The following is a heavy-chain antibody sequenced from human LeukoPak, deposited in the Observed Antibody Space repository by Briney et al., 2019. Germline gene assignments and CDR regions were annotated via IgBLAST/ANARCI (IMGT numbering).Heavy chain of an antibody. CDR3: AGGIAAAGTA. CDR1: GFAFSSYS. V-gene: IGHV3-33*01. Sequence: AGGSLRLSCEAAGFAFSSYSMHWVRQAPGKGLEWVAAIWPDGSNKYYANSVKGRFTISRDNSKNTLYLQMNSLRGDDTAIYYCAGGIAAAGTAWGQGTLVTVSS. CDR2: IWPDGSNK. J-gene: IGHJ5*02. D-gene: IGHD6-13*01.